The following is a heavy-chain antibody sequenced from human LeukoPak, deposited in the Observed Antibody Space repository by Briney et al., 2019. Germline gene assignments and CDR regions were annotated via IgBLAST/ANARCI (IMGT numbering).Heavy chain of an antibody. D-gene: IGHD6-6*01. V-gene: IGHV3-66*01. CDR2: IYSDGST. CDR3: ARVIAARHFDY. CDR1: GFTVSSNY. J-gene: IGHJ4*02. Sequence: GGSLRLSCAASGFTVSSNYMSWVRQAPGKGLEGVSFIYSDGSTFYADSVKGRFTISRDNSKNTMFLQMNSLRAEYTAVYYCARVIAARHFDYWGQGTLVTVSS.